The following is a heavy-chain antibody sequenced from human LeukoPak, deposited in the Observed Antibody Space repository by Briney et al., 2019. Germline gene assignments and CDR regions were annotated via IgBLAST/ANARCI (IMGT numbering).Heavy chain of an antibody. J-gene: IGHJ5*02. Sequence: GGSLRLSCAASGFTFSDSYMSWIRQAPGKGLEWVSYISRGGSTTYYADSVKGRFTISRDNAKNSLYLQMNSLRAEDTAVYYCVRMGPRYVDTAMVNWFDPWGQGTLVTVSS. CDR2: ISRGGSTT. D-gene: IGHD5-18*01. CDR3: VRMGPRYVDTAMVNWFDP. CDR1: GFTFSDSY. V-gene: IGHV3-11*01.